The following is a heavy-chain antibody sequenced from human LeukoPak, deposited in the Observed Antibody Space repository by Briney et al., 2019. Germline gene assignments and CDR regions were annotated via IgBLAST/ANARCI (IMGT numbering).Heavy chain of an antibody. J-gene: IGHJ4*02. CDR3: ARGAYKYEY. V-gene: IGHV4-59*11. CDR2: IYYSGST. Sequence: SETLSLTCTVSGGSISSHYWSWIRQPPGKGLEWIGYIYYSGSTNYNPSLKSRVTISVDTSKNQFSLKLSSVTAADTAVYYCARGAYKYEYWGQGTLVTVSP. D-gene: IGHD5-18*01. CDR1: GGSISSHY.